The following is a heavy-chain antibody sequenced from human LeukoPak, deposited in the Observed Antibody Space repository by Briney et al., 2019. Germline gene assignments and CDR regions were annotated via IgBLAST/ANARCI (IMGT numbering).Heavy chain of an antibody. CDR2: IYYSGST. CDR1: GGSISSYY. Sequence: SETLSLTCTVSGGSISSYYWSWIRQPPGKGLEWIGYIYYSGSTNYNPSLKSRVTISVDTSKNQFSLKPSSVTAADTAVYYCARDQGDYFDYWGQGTLVTVSS. J-gene: IGHJ4*02. CDR3: ARDQGDYFDY. V-gene: IGHV4-59*01.